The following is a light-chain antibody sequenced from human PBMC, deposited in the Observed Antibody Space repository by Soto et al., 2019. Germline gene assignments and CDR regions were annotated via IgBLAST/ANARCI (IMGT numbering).Light chain of an antibody. J-gene: IGKJ4*01. CDR2: RAS. CDR3: QQYGSSPLT. Sequence: EIVLTQSPGTLSLSPGEIATLSCGASQSVSSSYLAWYQQKPGQAPKVLIYRASSRATGIPDRFSGSGSGTDFTLTISRLEPEDFAVYYCQQYGSSPLTFGGGTKVDIK. V-gene: IGKV3-20*01. CDR1: QSVSSSY.